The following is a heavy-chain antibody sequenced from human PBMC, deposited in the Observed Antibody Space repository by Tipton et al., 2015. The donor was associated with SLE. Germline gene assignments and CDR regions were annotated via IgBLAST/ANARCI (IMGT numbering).Heavy chain of an antibody. CDR2: IYHDGST. V-gene: IGHV4-30-2*01. D-gene: IGHD7-27*01. Sequence: TLSLTCAVSGGSINSGGYSWSWIRQPPGKGLEWIGYIYHDGSTNYNPSLKSRVSISIDTSKNHFSLNLSSVTAADTAVYYCARRPDWGSEVRIPFDYWGQGTLVTVSS. CDR3: ARRPDWGSEVRIPFDY. J-gene: IGHJ4*02. CDR1: GGSINSGGYS.